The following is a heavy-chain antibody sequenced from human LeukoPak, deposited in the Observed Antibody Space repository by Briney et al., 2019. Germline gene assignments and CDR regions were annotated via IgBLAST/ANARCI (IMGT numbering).Heavy chain of an antibody. V-gene: IGHV6-1*01. CDR2: TYYRSKWYN. D-gene: IGHD6-19*01. J-gene: IGHJ4*02. Sequence: SQTLSLTCAISGDSVSSNSAAWNWIRQSPSRGLEWLGRTYYRSKWYNDYAVSAKSRITINPDTSKNQFSLQLNSVIPEDTAVYYCARAPLGDSSGWYTPRRPDYYFDYWGQGTLVTVSS. CDR3: ARAPLGDSSGWYTPRRPDYYFDY. CDR1: GDSVSSNSAA.